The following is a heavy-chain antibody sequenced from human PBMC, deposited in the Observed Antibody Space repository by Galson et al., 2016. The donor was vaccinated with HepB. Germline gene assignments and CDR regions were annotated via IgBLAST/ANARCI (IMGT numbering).Heavy chain of an antibody. J-gene: IGHJ4*02. V-gene: IGHV3-21*06. CDR2: ISGTGTYI. D-gene: IGHD3-9*01. CDR1: GFTFITYS. Sequence: SLRLSCAAFGFTFITYSMNWVRQAPGKGLEWVSSISGTGTYIYYAESVKGRFTISRDNAKNLLYLQMNSLRAEDTAVYYCARGSNYDILTGYLSWGQGTLVTVSS. CDR3: ARGSNYDILTGYLS.